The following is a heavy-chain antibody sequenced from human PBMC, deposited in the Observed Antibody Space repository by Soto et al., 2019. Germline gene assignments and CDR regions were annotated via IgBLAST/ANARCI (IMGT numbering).Heavy chain of an antibody. CDR3: ERYIVVVTATYAFDI. CDR1: GFTFSSYA. Sequence: QVQLVESGGGVVQPGRSLRLSCAASGFTFSSYAMHWVRQAPGKGLEWVAVISYDGSDKYYADSVKGRFTISRDNSKNTLYLQMNSITALDTAEYYCERYIVVVTATYAFDIWGQGTMVTVSS. CDR2: ISYDGSDK. J-gene: IGHJ3*02. V-gene: IGHV3-30-3*01. D-gene: IGHD2-21*02.